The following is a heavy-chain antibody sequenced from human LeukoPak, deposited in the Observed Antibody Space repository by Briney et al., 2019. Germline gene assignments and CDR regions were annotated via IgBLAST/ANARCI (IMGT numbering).Heavy chain of an antibody. Sequence: SVKVSCKASGGTFSSYAISWVRQAPGQGLEWMGGIIPFFGTANYAQKFQGRVTITADESTSTAYMELSSLRSEDTAVYYCARGTAAVNFPFDYWGQGTLVTVSS. V-gene: IGHV1-69*01. CDR2: IIPFFGTA. CDR1: GGTFSSYA. J-gene: IGHJ4*02. D-gene: IGHD6-13*01. CDR3: ARGTAAVNFPFDY.